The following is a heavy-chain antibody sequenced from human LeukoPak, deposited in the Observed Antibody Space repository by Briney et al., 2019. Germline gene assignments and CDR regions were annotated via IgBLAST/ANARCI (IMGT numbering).Heavy chain of an antibody. CDR1: GFTFSSYD. CDR3: AKITGPYYYYYYYMDV. V-gene: IGHV3-30*02. J-gene: IGHJ6*03. CDR2: IRYDGSDK. Sequence: GGSLRLSCAASGFTFSSYDMHWVRQAPGKGLEWVTFIRYDGSDKYYTDSVKGRFTISRDNSKNTLYLQMNSLRAEDTAVYYCAKITGPYYYYYYYMDVWGKGTTVTVSS. D-gene: IGHD1-14*01.